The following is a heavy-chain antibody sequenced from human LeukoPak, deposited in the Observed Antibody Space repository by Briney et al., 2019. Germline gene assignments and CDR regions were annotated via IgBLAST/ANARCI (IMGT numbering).Heavy chain of an antibody. D-gene: IGHD4-23*01. CDR1: GGSFSGYY. V-gene: IGHV4-59*08. J-gene: IGHJ4*02. Sequence: SETLSLTCAVYGGSFSGYYWSWIRQPPGKGLEWIGYIYYSGSTNYNPSLKSRVNISIDTSKNQFSLKLSSVTAADTALYYCARHGDLLRTTVVNHHFDYWGQGTLVTVSS. CDR2: IYYSGST. CDR3: ARHGDLLRTTVVNHHFDY.